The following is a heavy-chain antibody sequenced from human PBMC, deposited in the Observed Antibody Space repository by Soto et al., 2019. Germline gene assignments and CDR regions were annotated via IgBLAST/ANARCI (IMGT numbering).Heavy chain of an antibody. D-gene: IGHD3-22*01. CDR1: GGTLSSYA. V-gene: IGHV1-69*13. Sequence: SVKVSCKASGGTLSSYAISWVRQAPGQGLEWMGGIIPIFGTANYAQKFQGRVTITADESTSTAYMELSSLRSEDTAVYYCARFLPDSSGYHTAGYFDYWGQGTLVTVSS. J-gene: IGHJ4*02. CDR2: IIPIFGTA. CDR3: ARFLPDSSGYHTAGYFDY.